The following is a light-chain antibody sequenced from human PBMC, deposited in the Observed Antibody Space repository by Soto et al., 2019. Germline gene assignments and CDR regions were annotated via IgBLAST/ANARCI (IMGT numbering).Light chain of an antibody. CDR1: QTVLYSSNNKNY. Sequence: ILMTQSPDSLAVSLGERATINCRSSQTVLYSSNNKNYLAWYQQKPGQPPKLLIYWASTRESGVSDRFSGSGSGTDFTLTISSLQPEDFATYYCQQANRLPITFGGGTKVEMK. CDR3: QQANRLPIT. V-gene: IGKV4-1*01. CDR2: WAS. J-gene: IGKJ4*01.